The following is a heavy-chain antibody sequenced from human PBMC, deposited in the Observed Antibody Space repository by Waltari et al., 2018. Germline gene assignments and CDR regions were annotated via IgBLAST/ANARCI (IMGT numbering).Heavy chain of an antibody. CDR3: ATEPAPGAGINY. J-gene: IGHJ4*02. V-gene: IGHV3-48*01. CDR1: GFTFGVFS. CDR2: ISAIRAAI. Sequence: EVQLVESGGGFVQPGGSLRLSCLGSGFTFGVFSMHWIRQAPGKGLEWVAYISAIRAAIYYAESVKGRFTISRDNAKNSLFLQMTNLGVEDTAVYYCATEPAPGAGINYWGQGILVTVSS. D-gene: IGHD6-19*01.